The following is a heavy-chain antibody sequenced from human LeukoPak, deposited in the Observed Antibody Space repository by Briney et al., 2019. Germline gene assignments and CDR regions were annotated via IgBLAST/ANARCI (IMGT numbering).Heavy chain of an antibody. CDR1: GGSISSFY. V-gene: IGHV4-59*01. Sequence: PETLSLTCTVSGGSISSFYWSWIRHPPRKGLEWIGYIYYSGSTNYNPSLKRRVTIPVDTSKHQFSLELSSVTAADTAVYYCARDRRFGGYNAFDIWGQGTMVTVSS. CDR3: ARDRRFGGYNAFDI. D-gene: IGHD5-12*01. J-gene: IGHJ3*02. CDR2: IYYSGST.